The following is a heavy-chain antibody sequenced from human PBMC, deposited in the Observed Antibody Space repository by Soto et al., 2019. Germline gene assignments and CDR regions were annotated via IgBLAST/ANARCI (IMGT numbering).Heavy chain of an antibody. CDR2: VSSSGGTT. D-gene: IGHD3-10*01. J-gene: IGHJ6*03. CDR1: GFTFSSYA. Sequence: GGSLRLSCAASGFTFSSYAMHWVRQAPGKGLEFVSSVSSSGGTTYYADSVKGRFTISRDNSKNTLYLQMGSLRAEDLAVYYCARSGVSGSGVYHYMDVWGKGTTVTVSS. V-gene: IGHV3-64*02. CDR3: ARSGVSGSGVYHYMDV.